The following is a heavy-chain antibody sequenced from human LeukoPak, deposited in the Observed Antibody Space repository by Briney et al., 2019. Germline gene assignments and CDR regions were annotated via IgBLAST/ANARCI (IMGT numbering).Heavy chain of an antibody. D-gene: IGHD1-26*01. CDR3: ARRGKYSGSYNFDY. J-gene: IGHJ4*02. Sequence: GGSLRLSCAASGFTFSSYSMNWVRQAPGKGLEWVSSISSSSSYIYYADSVKGRFTISRDNAKNSLYLQMNSLRAENTAVYYCARRGKYSGSYNFDYWGQGTLVTVSS. CDR1: GFTFSSYS. CDR2: ISSSSSYI. V-gene: IGHV3-21*01.